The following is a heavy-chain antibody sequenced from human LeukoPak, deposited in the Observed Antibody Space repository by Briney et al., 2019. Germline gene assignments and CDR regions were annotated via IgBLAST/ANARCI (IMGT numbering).Heavy chain of an antibody. CDR2: IYYSGST. CDR3: ASVSYDTSLQH. J-gene: IGHJ1*01. D-gene: IGHD3-22*01. CDR1: GGSISSGGYF. Sequence: PSQTLSLTCTVSGGSISSGGYFWSWLRQHPGKGLEWIGYIYYSGSTYYNPSLKGRVTISVDTSKNQFSLRLSSVTAADTAIYYCASVSYDTSLQHWGQGTLVTPSS. V-gene: IGHV4-31*03.